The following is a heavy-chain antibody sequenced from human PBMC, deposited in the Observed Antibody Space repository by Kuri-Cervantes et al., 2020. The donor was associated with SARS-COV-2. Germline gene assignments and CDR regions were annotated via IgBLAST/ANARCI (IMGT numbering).Heavy chain of an antibody. Sequence: ETLSLTCTVSGDSITNYYWSWIRQPPGKGLEWVSYISSSSSTIHYADSVKGRFTISRDNAKKSLFLQMNSLRAEDTAVYYCASEVIPNPSEKYAYYGLDVWGQGTTVTVSS. CDR1: GDSITNYY. CDR2: ISSSSSTI. J-gene: IGHJ6*02. D-gene: IGHD1-26*01. CDR3: ASEVIPNPSEKYAYYGLDV. V-gene: IGHV3-48*01.